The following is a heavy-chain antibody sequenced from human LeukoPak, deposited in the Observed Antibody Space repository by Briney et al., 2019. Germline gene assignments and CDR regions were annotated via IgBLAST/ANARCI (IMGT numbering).Heavy chain of an antibody. CDR1: GFPLSNYA. V-gene: IGHV3-23*01. J-gene: IGHJ4*02. CDR2: FSGSGGST. CDR3: AKVVCTSISCPFDY. D-gene: IGHD2-2*01. Sequence: GGSLRLSCAASGFPLSNYAMSWVRQTPGKGLEWLSAFSGSGGSTYYEDSVEGRFTISRDNSKNTLYLQMNSLRAEDTAVYYCAKVVCTSISCPFDYWGQGTLVTVSS.